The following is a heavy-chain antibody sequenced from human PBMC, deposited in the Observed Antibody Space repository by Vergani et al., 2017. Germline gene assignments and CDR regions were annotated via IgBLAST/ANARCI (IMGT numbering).Heavy chain of an antibody. CDR1: GGTFSSYA. D-gene: IGHD3-22*01. CDR2: IIPIFGTA. Sequence: QVQLVQSGAEVKKPGSSVKVSCKASGGTFSSYAISWVRQAPGQGLEWMGGIIPIFGTANYAQKFQGRVTLTADESTSTAYMELSSLRSEDTAVYYCARATPMYDSSGYYLHYYYYYGMDVWGQGTTVTVSS. CDR3: ARATPMYDSSGYYLHYYYYYGMDV. J-gene: IGHJ6*02. V-gene: IGHV1-69*12.